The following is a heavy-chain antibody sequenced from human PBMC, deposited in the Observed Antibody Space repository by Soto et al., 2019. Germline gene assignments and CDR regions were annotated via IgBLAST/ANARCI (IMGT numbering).Heavy chain of an antibody. CDR2: ISIAGTYI. CDR3: VRARPFGY. D-gene: IGHD3-10*01. Sequence: EVQLVESGGGLVKPGGSLRLSCVASGFAFSNYSMTWVRQAPGKGLEWVSSISIAGTYIYYADSVKGRFTISRDNAENSVSLQMNSLRAEDTAVYYFVRARPFGYWGQGTLVTVSS. CDR1: GFAFSNYS. J-gene: IGHJ4*02. V-gene: IGHV3-21*01.